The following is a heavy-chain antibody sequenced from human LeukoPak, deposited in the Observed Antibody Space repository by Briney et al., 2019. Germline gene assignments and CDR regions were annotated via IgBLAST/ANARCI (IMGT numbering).Heavy chain of an antibody. CDR1: GFTFSSYE. J-gene: IGHJ3*02. Sequence: PGGSLRLSCAASGFTFSSYEMNWVRQAPGKGLEWVSYISSSGSTIYYADSVKGGFTISRDNAKNSLYLQMNRLRGEDTAVYYCARDLSPVVALGAFDIWGQGTMVTVSS. V-gene: IGHV3-48*03. CDR2: ISSSGSTI. D-gene: IGHD4-23*01. CDR3: ARDLSPVVALGAFDI.